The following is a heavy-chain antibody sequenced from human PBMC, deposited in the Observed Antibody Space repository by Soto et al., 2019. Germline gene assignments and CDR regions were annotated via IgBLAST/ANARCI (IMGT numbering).Heavy chain of an antibody. CDR1: GYSFTSYW. V-gene: IGHV5-10-1*01. J-gene: IGHJ4*02. CDR3: GRSYWSEKEVYDSWRASPSAPYFDY. D-gene: IGHD3-3*01. Sequence: GESLKISCKGSGYSFTSYWISWVRQMPGKGLEWMGRIDPSDSYTNYSPSFQGHVTISADESISTAYLQWNSLKASDTAMYYCGRSYWSEKEVYDSWRASPSAPYFDYWGQGTMVTVSS. CDR2: IDPSDSYT.